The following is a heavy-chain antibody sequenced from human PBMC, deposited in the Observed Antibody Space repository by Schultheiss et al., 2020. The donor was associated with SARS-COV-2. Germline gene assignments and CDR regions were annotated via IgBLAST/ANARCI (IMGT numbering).Heavy chain of an antibody. CDR1: GFIFSSYW. CDR3: VRGKNSFDY. Sequence: GGSLRLSCVASGFIFSSYWMSWVRQAPGKGLEWVGRSEIKAKRYATAYAASVRGRFTISRDDSKNSLYLQMNSLKTDDTAVYYCVRGKNSFDYWGLGTLVTVSS. J-gene: IGHJ4*02. V-gene: IGHV3-72*01. CDR2: SEIKAKRYAT.